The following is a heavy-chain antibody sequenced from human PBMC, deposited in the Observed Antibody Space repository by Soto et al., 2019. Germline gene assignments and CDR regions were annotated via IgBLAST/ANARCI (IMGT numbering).Heavy chain of an antibody. V-gene: IGHV1-3*01. D-gene: IGHD6-19*01. CDR2: INAGNGNT. CDR1: GYTFPSSA. J-gene: IGHJ3*02. Sequence: ASVKVSCKASGYTFPSSAMDWVRQAPGQRLEWMGWINAGNGNTKYSQKFQGRVTITRDTSASTAYMELSSLRSEDTAVYYCASGNRWLVRSWEAEHDAFDIWGQGTMVTVSS. CDR3: ASGNRWLVRSWEAEHDAFDI.